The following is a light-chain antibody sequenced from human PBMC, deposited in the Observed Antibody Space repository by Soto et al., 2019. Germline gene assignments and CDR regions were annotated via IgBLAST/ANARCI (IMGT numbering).Light chain of an antibody. CDR1: SSDVGGYNY. CDR3: SSYTSATISYV. J-gene: IGLJ1*01. Sequence: QSALTQPASVFGSPGQSITISCTGTSSDVGGYNYVSWYQHHPGKAPKLFIYEVNNRPSGVSNRFSGSKSGNTASLTISGLQAEDEADYYCSSYTSATISYVFGTGTKLTVL. V-gene: IGLV2-14*01. CDR2: EVN.